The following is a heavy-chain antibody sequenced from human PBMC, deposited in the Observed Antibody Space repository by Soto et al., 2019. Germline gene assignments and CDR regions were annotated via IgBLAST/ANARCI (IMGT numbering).Heavy chain of an antibody. CDR2: ILYSGST. D-gene: IGHD3-10*02. Sequence: QVQLQESGPGLVKPSQTLSLTCTVSGDAFSVDFYYWSWIRQLPGKGLEWIGYILYSGSTNYNPSLKSRVTISLDKSKKQFSLTLSAVTAADTAVYYCSRGTVRTMEEEKPLNYYGMDVWGQGTTVIVSS. J-gene: IGHJ6*02. CDR3: SRGTVRTMEEEKPLNYYGMDV. CDR1: GDAFSVDFYY. V-gene: IGHV4-31*03.